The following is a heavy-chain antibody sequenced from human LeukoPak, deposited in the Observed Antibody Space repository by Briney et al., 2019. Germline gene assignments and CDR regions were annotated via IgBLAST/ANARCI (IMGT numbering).Heavy chain of an antibody. CDR1: GGSISSGSYY. CDR3: AREVAAAGTPQHNAYYYYMDV. D-gene: IGHD6-13*01. J-gene: IGHJ6*03. V-gene: IGHV4-61*02. CDR2: IYTSGST. Sequence: SQTLSLTCTVSGGSISSGSYYWSWIRQPAGKGLEWIGRIYTSGSTNYNPSLKSRVTISVDTSKNQFSLKLSSVTAADTAVYYCAREVAAAGTPQHNAYYYYMDVWGKGTTVTVSS.